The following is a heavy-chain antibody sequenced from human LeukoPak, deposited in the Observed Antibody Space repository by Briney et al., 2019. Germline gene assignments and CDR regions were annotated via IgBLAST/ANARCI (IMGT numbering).Heavy chain of an antibody. Sequence: GSSVKVSCKASGGTFSSCTISWVRQAPGQGLEWMGGIIPILGIANYAQKFQGRVTITADKSTSTAYMELSSLRSEDTAVYYCARDRDGYNFRDVWGQGTKVTVSS. CDR1: GGTFSSCT. V-gene: IGHV1-69*04. D-gene: IGHD5-24*01. CDR3: ARDRDGYNFRDV. CDR2: IIPILGIA. J-gene: IGHJ6*02.